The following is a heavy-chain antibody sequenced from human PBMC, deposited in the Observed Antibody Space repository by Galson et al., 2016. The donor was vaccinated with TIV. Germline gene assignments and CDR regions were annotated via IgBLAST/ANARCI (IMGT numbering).Heavy chain of an antibody. CDR3: EKDLNTAFDTHYSYYGLDV. J-gene: IGHJ6*02. CDR1: GGTFRMFV. CDR2: IIPMFGTA. Sequence: SVKVSCKASGGTFRMFVFSWLRQAPGQGLEWTGEIIPMFGTANYAQKFQGRVTITADESTSTAYMELSSLRSEDPAVYYCEKDLNTAFDTHYSYYGLDVWGQGTTVIVSS. D-gene: IGHD5-18*01. V-gene: IGHV1-69*13.